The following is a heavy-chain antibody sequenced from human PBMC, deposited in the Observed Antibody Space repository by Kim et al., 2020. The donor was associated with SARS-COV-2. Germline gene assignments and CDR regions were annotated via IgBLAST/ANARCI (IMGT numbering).Heavy chain of an antibody. CDR3: AKDKSFGGRDGYNLDY. CDR2: ISGSGGST. D-gene: IGHD5-12*01. J-gene: IGHJ4*02. CDR1: GFTFSSYA. V-gene: IGHV3-23*01. Sequence: GGSLRLSCAASGFTFSSYAMSWVRQAPGKGLEWVSAISGSGGSTYYADSVKGRFTISRDNSKNTLYLQMNSLRAEDTAVYYCAKDKSFGGRDGYNLDYWGQGTLVTVSS.